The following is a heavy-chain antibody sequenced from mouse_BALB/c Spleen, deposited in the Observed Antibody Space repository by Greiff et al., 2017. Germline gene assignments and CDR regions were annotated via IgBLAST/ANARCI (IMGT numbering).Heavy chain of an antibody. Sequence: QVQLQQPGAELVKPGTSVKLSCKASGYNFTSYWINWVKLRPGQGLEWIGDIYPGSGSTNYNEKFKSKATLTVDTSSSTAYMQLSSLASEDSALYYCARGGWAYWGQGTLVTVSA. CDR3: ARGGWAY. V-gene: IGHV1-55*01. CDR1: GYNFTSYW. J-gene: IGHJ3*01. CDR2: IYPGSGST.